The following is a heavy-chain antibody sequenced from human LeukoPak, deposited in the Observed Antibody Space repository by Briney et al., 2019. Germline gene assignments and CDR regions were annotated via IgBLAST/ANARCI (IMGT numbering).Heavy chain of an antibody. V-gene: IGHV3-53*01. J-gene: IGHJ3*02. D-gene: IGHD1-1*01. CDR2: IYSASNT. CDR3: ARGITGAFDI. Sequence: PGGSLRLSCEASGFTFSTFTMNWVRQAPGKGPEWLSVIYSASNTFYADSVKGRFTISRDNSQNMVYLQMNSLRAEDTAIYYCARGITGAFDIWGQGTMVIVSS. CDR1: GFTFSTFT.